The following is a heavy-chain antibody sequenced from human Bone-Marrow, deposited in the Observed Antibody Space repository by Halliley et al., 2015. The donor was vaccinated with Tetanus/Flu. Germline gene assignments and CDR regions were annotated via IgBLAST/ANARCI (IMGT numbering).Heavy chain of an antibody. Sequence: TASGFTFSDYEMHWVRQAPGKGLEWVSYIIRSGDAVYYADSVKGRFTISRDNAKNSLYLQMNSLRAEDTAVYYCAREAYNCFDYWGQGTLVTVSS. J-gene: IGHJ4*02. CDR2: IIRSGDAV. D-gene: IGHD1-1*01. CDR3: AREAYNCFDY. CDR1: GFTFSDYE. V-gene: IGHV3-48*03.